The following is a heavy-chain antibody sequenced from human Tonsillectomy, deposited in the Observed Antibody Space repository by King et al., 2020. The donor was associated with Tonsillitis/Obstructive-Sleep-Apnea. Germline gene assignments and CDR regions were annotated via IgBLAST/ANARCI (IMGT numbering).Heavy chain of an antibody. V-gene: IGHV3-74*01. D-gene: IGHD3-10*01. Sequence: VQLVESGGGLVQPGGSLRISCAASGFTFNTYWMHWVLQTPGKWLVWVSRISSDGSITSYADSVKGRFTISRDNAENTLYLQMNSLRAEDTAVYYCARGRMGAFDIWGQGTMVTVSS. CDR2: ISSDGSIT. CDR1: GFTFNTYW. J-gene: IGHJ3*02. CDR3: ARGRMGAFDI.